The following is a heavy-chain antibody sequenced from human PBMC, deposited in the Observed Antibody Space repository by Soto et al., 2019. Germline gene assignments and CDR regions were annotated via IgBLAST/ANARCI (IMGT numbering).Heavy chain of an antibody. CDR3: ARTSIAARDAFDI. Sequence: QVQLVQSGAEVKKPGSSVKVSCKASGGTFSSYTISWVRQAPGQGLEWMGRIIPILGIANYAQKFQGRVTITAHKSTSTAYMELSSLRSEDTAVYYWARTSIAARDAFDIWGQGTMVTVSS. J-gene: IGHJ3*02. V-gene: IGHV1-69*02. D-gene: IGHD6-6*01. CDR2: IIPILGIA. CDR1: GGTFSSYT.